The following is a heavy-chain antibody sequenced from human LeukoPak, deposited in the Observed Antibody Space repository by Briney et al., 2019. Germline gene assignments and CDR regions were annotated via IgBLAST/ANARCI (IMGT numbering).Heavy chain of an antibody. J-gene: IGHJ4*02. V-gene: IGHV4-38-2*02. CDR3: ARGLGPTDYDSSGYPYYFDY. CDR2: IYHSGRVYHNPSLKST. CDR1: GYSISSGYY. Sequence: SETLSLTCTISGYSISSGYYWGWIRQPPGKGLEWIGSIYHSGRVYHNPSLKSTYYDPSLKSRVTMSVDTSKNQFSLMLSSVTAADTAVYYCARGLGPTDYDSSGYPYYFDYWGQGTLVTVSS. D-gene: IGHD3-22*01.